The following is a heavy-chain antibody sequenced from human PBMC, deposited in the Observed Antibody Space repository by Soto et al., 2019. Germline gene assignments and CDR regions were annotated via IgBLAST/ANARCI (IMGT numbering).Heavy chain of an antibody. CDR1: GGSMRNYF. D-gene: IGHD6-13*01. CDR2: IHYSGTT. CDR3: AAGEASSRNLAPYYLDF. J-gene: IGHJ4*02. V-gene: IGHV4-59*01. Sequence: LSLTCTVSGGSMRNYFWTWIRQPPGKGLEWIGYIHYSGTTSFFPSYNPSLRSRVTISEDTSKNQFSLKLLSVTTADTAVYFCAAGEASSRNLAPYYLDFWGQGTMVTVYS.